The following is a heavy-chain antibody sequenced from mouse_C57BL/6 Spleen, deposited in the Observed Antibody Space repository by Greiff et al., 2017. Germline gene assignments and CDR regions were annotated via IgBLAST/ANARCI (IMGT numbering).Heavy chain of an antibody. CDR3: TRSGGLGFDY. Sequence: QVQLQQSGAELVRPGASVTLSCKASGYTFTDYEMHWVKQTPLHGLEWIGAIDPETGGTTYNQKFKGKAILTADKSSSTAYMELRSLTSEDSAVYYCTRSGGLGFDYWGQGTTLTVSS. D-gene: IGHD2-2*01. CDR1: GYTFTDYE. CDR2: IDPETGGT. V-gene: IGHV1-15*01. J-gene: IGHJ2*01.